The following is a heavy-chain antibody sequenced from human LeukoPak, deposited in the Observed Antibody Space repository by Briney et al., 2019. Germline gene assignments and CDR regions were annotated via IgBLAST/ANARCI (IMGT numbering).Heavy chain of an antibody. CDR2: IDTAGDP. CDR3: ARGYGSGSYAGMDV. D-gene: IGHD3-10*01. CDR1: GFTFSSNG. J-gene: IGHJ6*04. Sequence: PGGSLRLSCVASGFTFSSNGMHWVRQAAGKCPEWVSGIDTAGDPCYPGSVKGRFTISRENAKNSLYLQMNSLTAGDTAVYYCARGYGSGSYAGMDVWGKGTTVTVSS. V-gene: IGHV3-13*05.